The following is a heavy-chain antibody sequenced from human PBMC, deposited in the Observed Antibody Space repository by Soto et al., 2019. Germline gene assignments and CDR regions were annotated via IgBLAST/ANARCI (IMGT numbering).Heavy chain of an antibody. Sequence: ASVKVSCKASGGTFKSFTFTWVRQAPGQGLEWMGGIIPIFETANYAQKFQDRVTITADESTSTVYMELSSLRSADTAVYYCATKGVSGWFFDYWGQGTVVTVSS. CDR1: GGTFKSFT. CDR3: ATKGVSGWFFDY. J-gene: IGHJ4*02. D-gene: IGHD6-19*01. CDR2: IIPIFETA. V-gene: IGHV1-69*13.